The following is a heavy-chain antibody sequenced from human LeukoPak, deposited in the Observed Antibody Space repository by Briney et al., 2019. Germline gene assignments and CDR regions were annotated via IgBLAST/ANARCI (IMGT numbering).Heavy chain of an antibody. Sequence: GGSVKVSCKASGGTFSSYAISWVRQAPGQGLEWMGGIIPIFGTANYAQKFQGRVTITADESTSTAYMELSSLRSEDTAVYYCARGVDDFWSGYYEDYWGQGTLVTVSS. D-gene: IGHD3-3*01. CDR2: IIPIFGTA. V-gene: IGHV1-69*13. CDR1: GGTFSSYA. J-gene: IGHJ4*02. CDR3: ARGVDDFWSGYYEDY.